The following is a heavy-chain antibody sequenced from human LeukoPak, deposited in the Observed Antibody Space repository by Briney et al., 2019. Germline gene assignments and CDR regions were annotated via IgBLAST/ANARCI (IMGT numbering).Heavy chain of an antibody. CDR3: AKGYCSSTCCRLHFDY. Sequence: PGGSLRLSCAASGFTFSSYAMSWVRQAPGKGLEWVSAISGSGGSTYYADSVKGRFTISRDNSKNTLYLQMNSLRAEDTAVYYCAKGYCSSTCCRLHFDYWGQGTLVTVSS. CDR1: GFTFSSYA. V-gene: IGHV3-23*01. J-gene: IGHJ4*02. D-gene: IGHD2-2*01. CDR2: ISGSGGST.